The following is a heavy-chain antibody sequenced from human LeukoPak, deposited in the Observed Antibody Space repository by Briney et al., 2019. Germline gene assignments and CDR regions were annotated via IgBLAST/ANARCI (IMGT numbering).Heavy chain of an antibody. CDR1: GHMFDNYW. CDR2: IYPGNSAT. V-gene: IGHV5-51*01. D-gene: IGHD3-16*01. CDR3: VYGGYLGSGNWLSPPEE. Sequence: GESLKISCRGSGHMFDNYWIAWVRQMPGRGLEWMGIIYPGNSATTYSPSFQGQVTISADKSLSVAYLQWSSLKVADSAMYFCVYGGYLGSGNWLSPPEEWGQGTLVIVSS. J-gene: IGHJ4*02.